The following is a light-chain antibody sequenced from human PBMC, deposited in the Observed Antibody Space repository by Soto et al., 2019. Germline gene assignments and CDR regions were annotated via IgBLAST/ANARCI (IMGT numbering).Light chain of an antibody. V-gene: IGLV1-44*01. Sequence: QSVLTQPPSASGTPGQRVTISCSGSSSNIGSNTVNWYQQLPGTAPKLLIYSNNQRPSGVPDRFSGSKSGTSASLAISGLQSEDEADYYCAAWDDSLNGSGVFGGGTQLNVL. CDR2: SNN. CDR1: SSNIGSNT. CDR3: AAWDDSLNGSGV. J-gene: IGLJ2*01.